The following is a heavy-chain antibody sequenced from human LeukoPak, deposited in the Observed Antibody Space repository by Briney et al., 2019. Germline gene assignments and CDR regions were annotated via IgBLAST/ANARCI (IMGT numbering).Heavy chain of an antibody. V-gene: IGHV4-4*07. J-gene: IGHJ3*02. D-gene: IGHD1-1*01. CDR2: FHTSGST. CDR1: GGSIRSHY. Sequence: SETLSLTCTVSGGSIRSHYWIWVRQPAGKGLEWIGRFHTSGSTYYNPSLKSRVSMSVDTSKNQFSLKLTSVTAADTAVYYCARRVATTGIYAFDIWGQGTMVTVSS. CDR3: ARRVATTGIYAFDI.